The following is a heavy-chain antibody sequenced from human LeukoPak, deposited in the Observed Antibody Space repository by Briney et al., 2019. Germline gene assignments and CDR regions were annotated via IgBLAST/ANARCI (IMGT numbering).Heavy chain of an antibody. CDR3: AELGITMIGGV. D-gene: IGHD3-10*02. CDR2: INPDGSTT. Sequence: PGGSLRLSCAASGFTFSNYWMHWVRQDPGKGLVWVSFINPDGSTTNYADSVKGRFTISSDNAKNALYLQMNSLRAEDTAVYYCAELGITMIGGVWGKGTTVTISS. V-gene: IGHV3-74*01. J-gene: IGHJ6*04. CDR1: GFTFSNYW.